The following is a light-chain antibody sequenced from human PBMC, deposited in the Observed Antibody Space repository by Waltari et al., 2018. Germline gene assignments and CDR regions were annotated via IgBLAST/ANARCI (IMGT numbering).Light chain of an antibody. CDR3: MIWHSSAWV. CDR1: SGINVGTYR. Sequence: QAVLTQPSSLSASPGASASPTCTLRSGINVGTYRISWYQPKPGSPPQYLLRYKSDSDKQQGSGVPSRFSGSKDASANAGILLISGLQSEDEADYYCMIWHSSAWVFGGGTKLTVL. J-gene: IGLJ3*02. V-gene: IGLV5-45*02. CDR2: YKSDSDK.